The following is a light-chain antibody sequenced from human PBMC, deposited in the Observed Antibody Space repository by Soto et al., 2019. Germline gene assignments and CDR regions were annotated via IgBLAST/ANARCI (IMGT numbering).Light chain of an antibody. CDR3: QQSYSTPRYT. CDR1: QSIGTY. V-gene: IGKV1-39*01. Sequence: DIQMTQSPSSLSASVGDRVAITCRASQSIGTYLNWYQQKPGKAPKVLIYAASSLQSGVPSRFSGSGSVTDFTLTISSLQPDDFASYYCQQSYSTPRYTFGQWTKLEIK. CDR2: AAS. J-gene: IGKJ2*01.